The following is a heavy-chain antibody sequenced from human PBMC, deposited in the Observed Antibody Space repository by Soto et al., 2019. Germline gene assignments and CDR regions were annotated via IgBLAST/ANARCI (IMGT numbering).Heavy chain of an antibody. CDR3: ATDATREGGWHH. CDR1: GFPFTNAW. D-gene: IGHD6-19*01. Sequence: VQLVESGGGLVEPGGSLRLSCAASGFPFTNAWMNWVRQAPGKGLEWVGRIKSKTDGGTADYAAPVKGRFTISRDDSKNTLYLQMNSLKTEDTAVYYCATDATREGGWHHWGQGTLVTVSS. CDR2: IKSKTDGGTA. V-gene: IGHV3-15*07. J-gene: IGHJ5*02.